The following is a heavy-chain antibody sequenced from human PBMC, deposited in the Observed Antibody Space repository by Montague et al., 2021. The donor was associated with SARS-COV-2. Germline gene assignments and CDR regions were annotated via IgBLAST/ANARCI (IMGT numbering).Heavy chain of an antibody. CDR2: IYYSGST. CDR3: ARQGDQLLLEYWFDP. J-gene: IGHJ5*02. CDR1: GGSISSSSYY. D-gene: IGHD2-2*01. V-gene: IGHV4-39*01. Sequence: SETRSLTCTVSGGSISSSSYYWGWIRQPPGKGLEWIGSIYYSGSTYYNPSLKSRVTISVDTSKNQFSLKLSSVTAADTAVCYCARQGDQLLLEYWFDPWGQGTLVTVSS.